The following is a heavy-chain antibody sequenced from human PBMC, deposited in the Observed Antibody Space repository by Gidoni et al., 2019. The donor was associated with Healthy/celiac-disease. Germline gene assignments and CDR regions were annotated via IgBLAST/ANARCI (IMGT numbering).Heavy chain of an antibody. D-gene: IGHD3-10*01. CDR1: GGSISSSSYY. CDR3: ATSPPMVRGVNPIDY. CDR2: IYYSGST. J-gene: IGHJ4*02. V-gene: IGHV4-39*01. Sequence: QLQLQESGPGLVKPSETLSLTCTVSGGSISSSSYYWGWIRQPPGKGLEWIGSIYYSGSTYYNPSLKSRVTISVDTSKNQFSLKLSSVTAADTAVYYCATSPPMVRGVNPIDYWGQGTLVTVSS.